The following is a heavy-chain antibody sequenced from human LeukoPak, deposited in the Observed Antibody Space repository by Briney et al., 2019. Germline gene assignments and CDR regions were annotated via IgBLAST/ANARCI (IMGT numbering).Heavy chain of an antibody. Sequence: PGGSLRLSCAASGFSFSDAWMNWVRQPPGKGLEWIANIFHSGSTFYNPSLKSRLTISVDASKNQFSLKLSSVTAADTAVYYCARGEQWPYYFDSWGQGTLVTVSS. D-gene: IGHD6-19*01. CDR2: IFHSGST. V-gene: IGHV4-4*02. J-gene: IGHJ4*02. CDR1: GFSFSDAW. CDR3: ARGEQWPYYFDS.